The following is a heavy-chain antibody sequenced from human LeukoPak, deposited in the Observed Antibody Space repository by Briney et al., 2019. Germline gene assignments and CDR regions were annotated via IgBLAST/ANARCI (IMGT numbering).Heavy chain of an antibody. Sequence: SETLSLTCTVSGYSISSGYYWAWIRQAPGKGLEWIGSIYHSGYTHYNPSLKGRVTISVDTSKNDFSLKLSSVAAADTAIYYCARDMNPTHYFDYWGQGTLVTVSS. V-gene: IGHV4-38-2*02. CDR2: IYHSGYT. CDR3: ARDMNPTHYFDY. D-gene: IGHD3-16*01. CDR1: GYSISSGYY. J-gene: IGHJ4*02.